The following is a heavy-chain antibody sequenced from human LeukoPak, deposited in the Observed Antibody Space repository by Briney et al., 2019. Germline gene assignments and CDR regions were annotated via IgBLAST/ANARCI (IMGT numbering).Heavy chain of an antibody. D-gene: IGHD3-16*02. CDR3: ARQSVDGRYTFDY. CDR1: GYSFTSYW. J-gene: IGHJ4*02. Sequence: EESLKISCKVSGYSFTSYWIGWVRQMPGKGLEWMGIINPRDSDTKYSPSFQGQVTISVDKSISTAYLQWSSLKASDTAMYYCARQSVDGRYTFDYWGQGTLVTVSS. CDR2: INPRDSDT. V-gene: IGHV5-51*01.